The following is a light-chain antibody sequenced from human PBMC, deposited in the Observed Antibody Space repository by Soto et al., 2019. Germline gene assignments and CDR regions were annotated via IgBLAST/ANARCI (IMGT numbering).Light chain of an antibody. Sequence: QSLLTQPPSVSGPPGQRVTISCTGSSSNIGAGYDVHWYQQLPGTAPKLLIYGNSNRPSGVPDRFSGSKSGTSASLAITGLQAEDEADYYCQSYDSSLSGYVVFGGGTKLTV. J-gene: IGLJ2*01. CDR1: SSNIGAGYD. V-gene: IGLV1-40*01. CDR2: GNS. CDR3: QSYDSSLSGYVV.